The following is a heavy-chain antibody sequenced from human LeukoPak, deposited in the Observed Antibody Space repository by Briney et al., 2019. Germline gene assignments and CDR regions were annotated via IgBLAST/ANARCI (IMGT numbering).Heavy chain of an antibody. CDR1: GFRFSNSW. D-gene: IGHD3-10*01. Sequence: PGGSLRLSCAASGFRFSNSWMYWVRQGPGKGPVWVSRMKTDGTRIEYADSVKGRFTISRDNAKNTLFLQMSSLRVEDTAVYYCARGADYGGSYYPDWGQGTRVTVSS. V-gene: IGHV3-74*01. CDR2: MKTDGTRI. CDR3: ARGADYGGSYYPD. J-gene: IGHJ4*02.